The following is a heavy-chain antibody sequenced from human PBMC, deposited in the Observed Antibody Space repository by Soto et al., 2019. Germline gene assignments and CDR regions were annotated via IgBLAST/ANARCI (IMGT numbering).Heavy chain of an antibody. CDR3: ARVSVCVAGEVLWVGGLDA. J-gene: IGHJ6*02. CDR2: VGKNSNFT. CDR1: GFTFKDYY. D-gene: IGHD2-21*01. V-gene: IGHV3-11*03. Sequence: PGETLRLSCAASGFTFKDYYMWSIRRAPGEGREWGIEVGKNSNFTYYEHSVRSRFTISRDNAKNSLYLQMNTLRVEDTGMYYSARVSVCVAGEVLWVGGLDAWGQGTTVTVSS.